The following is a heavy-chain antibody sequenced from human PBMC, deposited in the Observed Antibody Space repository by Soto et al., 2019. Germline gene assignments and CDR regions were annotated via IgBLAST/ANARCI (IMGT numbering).Heavy chain of an antibody. CDR3: ARAGKYYYGSGSPYYYGMDV. J-gene: IGHJ6*02. CDR2: ISGYNGNT. CDR1: GYTFPSYG. Sequence: QVQLVQSGAEVKKPGASVKVSCKASGYTFPSYGVSWVRQAPGQGLEWMGWISGYNGNTNYAQKLQGRVTMTTDTSTSTAYMELRSLRSDDTAVYYCARAGKYYYGSGSPYYYGMDVWGQGITVTVSS. D-gene: IGHD3-10*01. V-gene: IGHV1-18*04.